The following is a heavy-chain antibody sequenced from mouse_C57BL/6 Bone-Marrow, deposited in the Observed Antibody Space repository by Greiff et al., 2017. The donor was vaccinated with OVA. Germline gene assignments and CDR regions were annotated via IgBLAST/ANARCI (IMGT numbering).Heavy chain of an antibody. CDR1: GFTFSSYA. CDR3: ARGLTSWYFDV. CDR2: ISDGGSYT. Sequence: DVQLVESGGGLVKPGGSLKLSCAASGFTFSSYAMSWVRQTPEKRLEWVATISDGGSYTYYPDNVKGRFTISRDNAKNNLYLQMSHLKSEDTAMYYCARGLTSWYFDVWGTGTTVTVSS. J-gene: IGHJ1*03. V-gene: IGHV5-4*01. D-gene: IGHD2-4*01.